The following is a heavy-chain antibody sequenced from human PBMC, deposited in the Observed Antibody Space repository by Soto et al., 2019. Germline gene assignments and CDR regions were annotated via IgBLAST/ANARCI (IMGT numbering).Heavy chain of an antibody. J-gene: IGHJ6*02. CDR1: GFSLSTTGVG. D-gene: IGHD2-21*01. CDR3: VQSRCGGDCLQSYSSHSYYGLDV. Sequence: QITLKESGPTLVKPTQTLTLTCTFSGFSLSTTGVGVGWIRQPPGKALEWLALIYWDDDKRYNPSLKSRLTITTDTSKNQLVLTMTNMDPVDTATYYCVQSRCGGDCLQSYSSHSYYGLDVWGQGTTVTVSS. CDR2: IYWDDDK. V-gene: IGHV2-5*02.